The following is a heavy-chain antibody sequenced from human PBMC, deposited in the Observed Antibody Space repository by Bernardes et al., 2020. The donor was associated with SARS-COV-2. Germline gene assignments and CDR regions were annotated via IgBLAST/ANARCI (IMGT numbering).Heavy chain of an antibody. J-gene: IGHJ3*02. V-gene: IGHV4-59*01. CDR1: GGSISFYY. D-gene: IGHD3-22*01. CDR2: IYYSGST. CDR3: ARVGYDSSGHDAFDI. Sequence: SETLSLTCTVSGGSISFYYWSWIRQPPGKGLEWIGYIYYSGSTNYNPSLKSRVTISVDTSKNQFSLKLSSVTAADTAVYYCARVGYDSSGHDAFDIWGQGTMVTVSS.